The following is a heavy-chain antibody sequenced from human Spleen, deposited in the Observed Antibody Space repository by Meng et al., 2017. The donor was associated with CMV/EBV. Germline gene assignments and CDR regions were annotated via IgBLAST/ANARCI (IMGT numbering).Heavy chain of an antibody. D-gene: IGHD5-18*01. CDR2: IYYNGRT. Sequence: VCRDSIGRADYYWSWLRQAPGKGLEWIGSIYYNGRTYYSAALKSRVTISQDTSKNQFSLKLSSVTAADTAVYYCARDRAAMDYFDYWGQGTLVTVSS. V-gene: IGHV4-30-4*01. CDR3: ARDRAAMDYFDY. J-gene: IGHJ4*02. CDR1: RDSIGRADYY.